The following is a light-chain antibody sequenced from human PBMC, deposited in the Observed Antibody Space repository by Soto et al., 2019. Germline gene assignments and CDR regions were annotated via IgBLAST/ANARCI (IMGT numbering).Light chain of an antibody. CDR2: GAS. J-gene: IGKJ2*01. CDR1: QSISSMY. CDR3: QQFRSSPPAFT. Sequence: ESMLTQSPGTLSLSPGERATLSCRASQSISSMYLTWYQHKPGQAPRLLIYGASIRATGIPDRFSGSGSGTDFTLTISRLEPEASAVYYCQQFRSSPPAFTFGQGTKLEI. V-gene: IGKV3-20*01.